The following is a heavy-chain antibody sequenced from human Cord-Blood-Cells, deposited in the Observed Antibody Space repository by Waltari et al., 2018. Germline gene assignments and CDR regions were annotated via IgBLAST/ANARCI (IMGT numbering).Heavy chain of an antibody. Sequence: QVQLVESGGGVVQPGRSLRLSCAASGFNFRRYAMHRVRQAPGKGLEWVAVISYDGSNKYYADSVKGRFTISRDNSKNTLYLQMNSLRAEDTAVYYCAREPYSSSWYSDYWGQGTLVTVSS. CDR3: AREPYSSSWYSDY. V-gene: IGHV3-30-3*01. CDR1: GFNFRRYA. CDR2: ISYDGSNK. J-gene: IGHJ4*02. D-gene: IGHD6-13*01.